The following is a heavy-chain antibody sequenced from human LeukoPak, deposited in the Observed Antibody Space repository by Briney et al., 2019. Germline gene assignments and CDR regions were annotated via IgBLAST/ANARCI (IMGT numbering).Heavy chain of an antibody. V-gene: IGHV3-23*01. CDR1: GFTLSSYA. Sequence: GGALRVSCVASGFTLSSYALSWVRQAPRKGLEWVSAISVRGGSTYYADSVKGRFTLSRDNSKNTLYPQTNSLRAEDTAVYYCAKRGDYDCSGGDYAPFDYWGQGTLVTVSS. CDR2: ISVRGGST. CDR3: AKRGDYDCSGGDYAPFDY. D-gene: IGHD3-3*01. J-gene: IGHJ4*02.